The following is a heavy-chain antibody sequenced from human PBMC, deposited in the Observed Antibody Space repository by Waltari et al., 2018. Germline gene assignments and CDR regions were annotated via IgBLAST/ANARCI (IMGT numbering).Heavy chain of an antibody. J-gene: IGHJ4*02. CDR1: GFPFSSYG. CDR3: AGFEVGQWLPAFDY. Sequence: QVQLVESGGGVVQPGGSLRLSCAASGFPFSSYGLHWVRQAPGKGLEWVAFIRYDGSNKYYADSVKGRFTISRDNSKNTLYLQMNSLRAEDTAVYYCAGFEVGQWLPAFDYWGQGTLVTVSS. V-gene: IGHV3-30*02. D-gene: IGHD6-19*01. CDR2: IRYDGSNK.